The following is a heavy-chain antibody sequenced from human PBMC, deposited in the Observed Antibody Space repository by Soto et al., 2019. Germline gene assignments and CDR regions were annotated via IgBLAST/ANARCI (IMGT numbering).Heavy chain of an antibody. CDR2: ISGRGGST. V-gene: IGHV3-23*01. CDR1: GFTFSSYA. J-gene: IGHJ5*02. D-gene: IGHD6-19*01. Sequence: PGGSLRLSCEASGFTFSSYAMSWVRQAPEKGLEWVSLISGRGGSTYYADSVKGRFTISRDNSNNTVSLQMNSLRADDTAIYYCAKVVPDRSGSNWLDPWGQGTLVTVSS. CDR3: AKVVPDRSGSNWLDP.